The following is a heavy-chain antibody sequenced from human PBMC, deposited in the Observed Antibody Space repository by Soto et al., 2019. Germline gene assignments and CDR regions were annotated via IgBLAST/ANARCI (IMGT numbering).Heavy chain of an antibody. Sequence: SQTLSLTCAISGDSVSSDITSWNWIRQSPSRGLEWLGRTYYRSKWFHDYAASVKSRITINPDTSRNQFSLELNSMTPEDTAVYYCARGNALDVWGQGTVVTVSS. J-gene: IGHJ3*01. D-gene: IGHD3-10*01. CDR3: ARGNALDV. CDR2: TYYRSKWFH. V-gene: IGHV6-1*01. CDR1: GDSVSSDITS.